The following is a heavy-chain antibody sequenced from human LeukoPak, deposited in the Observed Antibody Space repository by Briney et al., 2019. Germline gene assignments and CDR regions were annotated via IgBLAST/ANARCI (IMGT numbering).Heavy chain of an antibody. Sequence: PSETLSLTCAVYGGSFSGYYWSWIRQPPGKGLEWIGEINHSGSTNYNPSLKSRVTISVDTSKNQFSLKLSSVTAADTAVYYCARHLGYSGYDLIRGYLWFDYWGQGTLVTVSS. D-gene: IGHD5-12*01. J-gene: IGHJ4*02. V-gene: IGHV4-34*01. CDR2: INHSGST. CDR1: GGSFSGYY. CDR3: ARHLGYSGYDLIRGYLWFDY.